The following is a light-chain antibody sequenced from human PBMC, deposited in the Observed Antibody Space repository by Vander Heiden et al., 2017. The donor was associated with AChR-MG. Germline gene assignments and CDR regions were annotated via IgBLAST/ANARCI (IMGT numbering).Light chain of an antibody. CDR3: QQSYRTPLT. CDR1: QRISDY. V-gene: IGKV1-39*01. CDR2: DAS. J-gene: IGKJ4*01. Sequence: DIQVTQSPSSLSASVGDRVTITCRASQRISDYLNWYQQKPGKAPKLLIYDASTLQSGVPSRFSGSGSGTAFTLTISSLQPEDFATYYCQQSYRTPLTFGGGAKVDIK.